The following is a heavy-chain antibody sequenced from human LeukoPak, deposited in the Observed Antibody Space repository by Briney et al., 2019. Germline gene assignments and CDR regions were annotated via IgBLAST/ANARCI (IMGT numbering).Heavy chain of an antibody. Sequence: PGGSLRLSCAASGFTFSSYWMSWVRQAPGKGLEWVANIKQDGSEKYYVDSVKGRFTISRDNAKNSLYLQMNSLRAEDTAVYYCARPPRSGWYVIGVASDNWGQGTLVTVSS. CDR3: ARPPRSGWYVIGVASDN. CDR1: GFTFSSYW. J-gene: IGHJ4*02. CDR2: IKQDGSEK. D-gene: IGHD6-19*01. V-gene: IGHV3-7*01.